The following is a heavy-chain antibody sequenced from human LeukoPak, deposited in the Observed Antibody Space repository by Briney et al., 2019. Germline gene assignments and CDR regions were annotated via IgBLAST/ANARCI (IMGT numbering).Heavy chain of an antibody. CDR1: GGSIISYY. CDR3: ARGYSSSSVSGGY. V-gene: IGHV4-59*01. J-gene: IGHJ4*02. D-gene: IGHD6-6*01. CDR2: IYYSGST. Sequence: PSEMSLPFTVSGGSIISYYWSWIRQRPGKGLEWIGYIYYSGSTNYNPSLKSRVTISVDTSKNQFSLKLTSVTAADTAVYYCARGYSSSSVSGGYWGQGTLVTVSS.